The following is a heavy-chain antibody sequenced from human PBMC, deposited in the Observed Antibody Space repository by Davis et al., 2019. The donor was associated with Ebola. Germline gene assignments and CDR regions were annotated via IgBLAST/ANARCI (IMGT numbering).Heavy chain of an antibody. CDR2: VSWDGGGT. CDR1: GFTFNDYA. J-gene: IGHJ4*02. Sequence: GGSLRLSCAASGFTFNDYAMHWVRQVPGKGLEWVSLVSWDGGGTYYADSVEGRFTISRDNIKNSLYLQMNGLRGEDTALYYCVKDKLAAYEGYYFDYWGEGTLVTVSS. V-gene: IGHV3-43D*03. CDR3: VKDKLAAYEGYYFDY. D-gene: IGHD5-12*01.